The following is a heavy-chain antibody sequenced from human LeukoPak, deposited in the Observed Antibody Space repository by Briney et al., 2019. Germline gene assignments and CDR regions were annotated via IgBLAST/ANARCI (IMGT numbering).Heavy chain of an antibody. CDR1: GYTFTSYY. Sequence: ASAKVSCKASGYTFTSYYMHWVRQAPGQGLEWMGIINPSGGSTSYAQKFQGRVTMTRDTSTSTVYMELSSLRSEDTAVYYCARIGLVDCSSTSCYKPGYWYFDLWGRGTLVTVSS. CDR2: INPSGGST. D-gene: IGHD2-2*02. V-gene: IGHV1-46*01. J-gene: IGHJ2*01. CDR3: ARIGLVDCSSTSCYKPGYWYFDL.